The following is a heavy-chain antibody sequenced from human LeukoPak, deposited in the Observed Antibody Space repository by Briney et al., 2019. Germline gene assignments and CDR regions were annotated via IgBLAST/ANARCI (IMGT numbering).Heavy chain of an antibody. CDR3: ARDGAARTDY. CDR2: ISSISSSI. D-gene: IGHD6-6*01. CDR1: GFTFSGYS. Sequence: PGRSLRLSCAASGFTFSGYSMNWVPQAPGKGLGWVWSISSISSSISYADSVKGRFTISRDNANNSLYLQMNSLRAEDTAVYYCARDGAARTDYWGQGTLVTVSS. V-gene: IGHV3-21*01. J-gene: IGHJ4*02.